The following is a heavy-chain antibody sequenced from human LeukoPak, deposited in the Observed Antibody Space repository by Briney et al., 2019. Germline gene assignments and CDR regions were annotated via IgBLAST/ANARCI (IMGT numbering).Heavy chain of an antibody. CDR3: ARGGAVLGTKYNWFDP. CDR2: INPNSGGT. V-gene: IGHV1-2*06. Sequence: DSVTVSCKASGYTFTGYYMHWVRQAPGQGLEWMGRINPNSGGTNYAQKFQGRVTMTRDTSISTGYMELSRLRSDDTAVYYCARGGAVLGTKYNWFDPWGQGTLVTVSS. CDR1: GYTFTGYY. J-gene: IGHJ5*02. D-gene: IGHD1-1*01.